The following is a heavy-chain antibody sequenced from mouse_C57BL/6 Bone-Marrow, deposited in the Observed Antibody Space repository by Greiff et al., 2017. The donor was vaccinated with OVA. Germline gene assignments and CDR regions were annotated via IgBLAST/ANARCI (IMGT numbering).Heavy chain of an antibody. Sequence: EVQVVESGGGLVKPGGSLKLSCAASGFTFSSYAMSWVRQTPATRLEWVATISDGGSYTYYPDNVTGRFTISRDNAKNNLYLQMSHLKSEDTAMYYCARDPYDYDYWGQGTTLTVSS. CDR2: ISDGGSYT. CDR3: ARDPYDYDY. J-gene: IGHJ2*01. D-gene: IGHD2-4*01. V-gene: IGHV5-4*01. CDR1: GFTFSSYA.